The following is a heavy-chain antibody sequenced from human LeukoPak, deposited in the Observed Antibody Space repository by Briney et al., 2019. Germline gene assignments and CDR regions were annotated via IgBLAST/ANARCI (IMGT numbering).Heavy chain of an antibody. CDR3: ARDSGVWNFGYYYYMDV. D-gene: IGHD1-7*01. CDR1: GGSISSGSYY. CDR2: IYTSGST. Sequence: SETLSLTCTVSGGSISSGSYYWSWIRQPAGKGLEWIGRIYTSGSTNYNPSLKSRVTISVDTSKNQFSLKLSSVTAADTAVYYCARDSGVWNFGYYYYMDVWGKGTTVTVSS. V-gene: IGHV4-61*02. J-gene: IGHJ6*03.